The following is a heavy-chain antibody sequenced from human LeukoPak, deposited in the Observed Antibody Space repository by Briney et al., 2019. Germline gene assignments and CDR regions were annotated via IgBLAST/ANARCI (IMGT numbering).Heavy chain of an antibody. V-gene: IGHV3-21*01. CDR3: ASRGGATRGAFDI. Sequence: KPGGSLRLSCAASGFTFSSYSMNWVRQAPEKGLEWVSSISSSSSYIYYADSVKGRFTISRGNAKNSLYLQMNSLRAEDTAVYYCASRGGATRGAFDIWGQGTMVTVSS. CDR1: GFTFSSYS. CDR2: ISSSSSYI. J-gene: IGHJ3*02. D-gene: IGHD3-10*01.